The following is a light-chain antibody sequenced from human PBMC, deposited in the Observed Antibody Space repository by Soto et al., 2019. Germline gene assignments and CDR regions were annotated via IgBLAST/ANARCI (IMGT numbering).Light chain of an antibody. J-gene: IGLJ2*01. V-gene: IGLV2-14*02. CDR2: DVS. CDR1: SSDVGSYNL. Sequence: QSALTQPASVSGSPGQSITISCTGTSSDVGSYNLVSWYQQHPGKAPKLMIYDVSNRPSGVSNRFSGSKSGNTASLTISGLQAEDEADYYCSSYTSSSTLGVFGGGTKVTVL. CDR3: SSYTSSSTLGV.